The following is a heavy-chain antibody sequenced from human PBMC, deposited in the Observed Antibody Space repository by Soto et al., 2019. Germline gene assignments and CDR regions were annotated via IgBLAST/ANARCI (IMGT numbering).Heavy chain of an antibody. Sequence: SLKVSCKASGGTFSSYAMIWVRQATGQGLEWMGGIIPIFGTANYAQKFQGRVTITADESTSTAYMELSSLRSEDTAVYYCARDPSDYAWGSYRPNWFDPWGQGTLVTVSS. D-gene: IGHD3-16*02. J-gene: IGHJ5*02. V-gene: IGHV1-69*13. CDR3: ARDPSDYAWGSYRPNWFDP. CDR2: IIPIFGTA. CDR1: GGTFSSYA.